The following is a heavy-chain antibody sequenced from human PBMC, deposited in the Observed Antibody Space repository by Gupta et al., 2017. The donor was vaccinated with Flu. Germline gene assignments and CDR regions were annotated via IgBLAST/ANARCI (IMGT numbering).Heavy chain of an antibody. D-gene: IGHD2-2*02. CDR3: ARVGCSSTSCYRSYYYYGMDV. J-gene: IGHJ6*02. V-gene: IGHV4-61*02. CDR2: IYTSGST. Sequence: QVQRQESGPGLVEPSQNLSLTSTVPGGSTRRGTYSCSWTRKPAGKGMEWIGRIYTSGSTNYNPSLKSRGTISVDTSKNQFSLTLSSVTAADTAVYYCARVGCSSTSCYRSYYYYGMDVWGQGTTVTVSS. CDR1: GGSTRRGTYS.